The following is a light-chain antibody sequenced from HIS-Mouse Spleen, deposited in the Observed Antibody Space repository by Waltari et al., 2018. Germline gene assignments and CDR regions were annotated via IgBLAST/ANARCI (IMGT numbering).Light chain of an antibody. CDR1: ALPKQY. Sequence: SYELTQPPSVSVSPGQQARITCSGDALPKQYAYWYQQKPGQAPVLVIYKDSERPSGIPERFSGSSSGTTVTLTISGVQAEDEADYYCQSADSSGTYSVVFGGGTKLTVL. J-gene: IGLJ2*01. CDR3: QSADSSGTYSVV. V-gene: IGLV3-25*03. CDR2: KDS.